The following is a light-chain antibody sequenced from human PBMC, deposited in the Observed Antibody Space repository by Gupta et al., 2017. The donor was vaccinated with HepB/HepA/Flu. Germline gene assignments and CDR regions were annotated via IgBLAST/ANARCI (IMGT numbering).Light chain of an antibody. CDR3: FSTDISGNQRV. V-gene: IGLV3-10*01. CDR2: EDF. J-gene: IGLJ2*01. Sequence: SYELTQPLSVSVSPGQTARITCSGDALPKKYAYWYQQRSGQAPVLVIYEDFKRPSGIPERFSGSSSGTTATLTISGAQVEDEGDYYCFSTDISGNQRVFGGGTKLTVL. CDR1: ALPKKY.